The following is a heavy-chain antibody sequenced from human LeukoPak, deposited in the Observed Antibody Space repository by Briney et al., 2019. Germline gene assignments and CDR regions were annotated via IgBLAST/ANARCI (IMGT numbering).Heavy chain of an antibody. CDR2: MSYDGSHE. CDR3: ARAFGGSYSSTVDY. D-gene: IGHD1-26*01. V-gene: IGHV3-30*04. Sequence: GGSLRLSYVVSGFTFSNYAMHWVRQAPGQAPGKGLEWVAVMSYDGSHEYYADSVKGRFTISRDNPKSTLYLQMNSLRPEDMAVYYCARAFGGSYSSTVDYWGQGTLVTVSS. J-gene: IGHJ4*02. CDR1: GFTFSNYA.